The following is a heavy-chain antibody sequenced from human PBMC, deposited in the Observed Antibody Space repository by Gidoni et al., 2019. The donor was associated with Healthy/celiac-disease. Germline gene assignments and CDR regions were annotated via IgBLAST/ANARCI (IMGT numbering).Heavy chain of an antibody. CDR2: IWYDGSNK. Sequence: QVQLVESGGGVVQPGRSLRLSCAASGFTFSSYGRHWVRQAPGKGLEWVAVIWYDGSNKYYADSVKGRFTISRDNSKNTLYLQMNSLRAEDTAVYYCARERGAASLRYYYYGMDVWGQGTTVTVSS. V-gene: IGHV3-33*01. CDR1: GFTFSSYG. CDR3: ARERGAASLRYYYYGMDV. J-gene: IGHJ6*02. D-gene: IGHD6-13*01.